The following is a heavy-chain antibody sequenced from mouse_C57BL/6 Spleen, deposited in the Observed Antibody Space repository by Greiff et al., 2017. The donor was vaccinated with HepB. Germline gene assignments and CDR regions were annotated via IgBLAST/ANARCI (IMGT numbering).Heavy chain of an antibody. J-gene: IGHJ2*01. Sequence: EVQRVESGGGLVKPGGSLKLSCAASGFTFSSYTMSWVRQTPEKRLEWVATISGGGGNTYYPDSVKGRFTISRDNAKNTLYLQMSSLRSEDTALYYCARHYYGSSFDYWGQGTTLTVSS. CDR1: GFTFSSYT. V-gene: IGHV5-9*01. D-gene: IGHD1-1*01. CDR2: ISGGGGNT. CDR3: ARHYYGSSFDY.